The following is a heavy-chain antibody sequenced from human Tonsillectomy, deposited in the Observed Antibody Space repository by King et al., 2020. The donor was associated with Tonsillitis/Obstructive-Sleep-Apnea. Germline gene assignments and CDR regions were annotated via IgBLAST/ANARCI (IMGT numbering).Heavy chain of an antibody. V-gene: IGHV1-3*01. CDR2: INAGNGNT. CDR3: ARDYYYYYYMDV. Sequence: QLVQSGAEVKKPGASVKVSCRASGFTFTSNAIHWVRQAPGQRLEWMGWINAGNGNTKYSQKFQGRVTITRDTSANTAYMELSSLRSEDTAVYYCARDYYYYYYMDVWGKETTVTVSS. CDR1: GFTFTSNA. J-gene: IGHJ6*03.